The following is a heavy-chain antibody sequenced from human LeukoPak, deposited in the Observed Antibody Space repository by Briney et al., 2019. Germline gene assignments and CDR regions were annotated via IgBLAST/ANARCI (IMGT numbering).Heavy chain of an antibody. CDR3: ARGLDYYDSSGYLGY. J-gene: IGHJ4*02. D-gene: IGHD3-22*01. V-gene: IGHV7-4-1*02. Sequence: ASVKVSCKASGYTFTSYAMNWVRQAPGQRLEWMGWINTNTGNPTYAQGFTGRFVFSLDTSVSTAYLQISSLKAEDTAVYYCARGLDYYDSSGYLGYWGQGTLVTVSS. CDR2: INTNTGNP. CDR1: GYTFTSYA.